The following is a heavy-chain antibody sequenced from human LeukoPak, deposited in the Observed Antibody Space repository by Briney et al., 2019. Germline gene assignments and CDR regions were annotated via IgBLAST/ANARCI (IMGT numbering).Heavy chain of an antibody. V-gene: IGHV3-23*01. CDR3: AKGLAAAPGGRWFDP. D-gene: IGHD6-13*01. Sequence: GASLRLSYAASGFTFSYYAMNCVRQPPGKGLEWVSTIIGIEGSSYYADSVKGRFTISRDNSTNTLFLQMNSLRADGTAVYYCAKGLAAAPGGRWFDPWGQGTLVTVSS. J-gene: IGHJ5*02. CDR2: IIGIEGSS. CDR1: GFTFSYYA.